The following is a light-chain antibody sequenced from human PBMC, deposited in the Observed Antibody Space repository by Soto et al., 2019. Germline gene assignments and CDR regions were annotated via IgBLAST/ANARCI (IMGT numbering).Light chain of an antibody. CDR2: KAS. V-gene: IGKV1-5*03. CDR3: QQYNSYSPQT. J-gene: IGKJ1*01. Sequence: DIQMTQSPSTLSASVGDRVTITCRASQSISSWLAWYQQKPGKAPKLLIYKASSLESGVPSRFSGSGSGTEFTLTISSLQPDDFATYYGQQYNSYSPQTFGRGTKVEIK. CDR1: QSISSW.